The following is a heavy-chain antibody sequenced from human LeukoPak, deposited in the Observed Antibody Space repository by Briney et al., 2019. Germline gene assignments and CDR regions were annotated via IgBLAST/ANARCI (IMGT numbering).Heavy chain of an antibody. CDR3: ASRYGDYPIDY. V-gene: IGHV4-59*12. CDR1: GGSISSYY. D-gene: IGHD4-17*01. CDR2: IYYSGGT. Sequence: SETLSLTCTVSGGSISSYYWSWIRQPPGKGLEWIGYIYYSGGTNYNPSLKSRVTISVDTSKNQFSLKLSSVTAADTAVYYCASRYGDYPIDYWGQGTLVTVS. J-gene: IGHJ4*02.